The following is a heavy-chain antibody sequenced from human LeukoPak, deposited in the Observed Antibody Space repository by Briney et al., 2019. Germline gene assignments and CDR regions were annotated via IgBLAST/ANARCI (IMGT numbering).Heavy chain of an antibody. V-gene: IGHV3-23*01. J-gene: IGHJ4*02. D-gene: IGHD5-18*01. CDR2: ISGSGGST. CDR3: AKDDRIQTRRYSYNY. CDR1: GFTFSSYS. Sequence: GGSLRLSCAASGFTFSSYSLSWVRQAPGKGLEWVSVISGSGGSTSYADSVKGRFTISRDNSMNTLYLQMNSLRAEDTAVYYCAKDDRIQTRRYSYNYWGQGTLVTVSS.